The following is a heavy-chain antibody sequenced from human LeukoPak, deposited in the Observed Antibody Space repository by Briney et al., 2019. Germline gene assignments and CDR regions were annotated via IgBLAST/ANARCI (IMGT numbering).Heavy chain of an antibody. J-gene: IGHJ4*02. Sequence: ASVKVSCKASGGTFSSYAISWVRQAPGQGLEWMGGIIPIFGTANYAQKFQGRVTITADESTSTAYKELSSLRSEDTAAYYCARGGYPSYYFDYWGQGTLVTVSS. CDR3: ARGGYPSYYFDY. V-gene: IGHV1-69*13. CDR1: GGTFSSYA. D-gene: IGHD3-22*01. CDR2: IIPIFGTA.